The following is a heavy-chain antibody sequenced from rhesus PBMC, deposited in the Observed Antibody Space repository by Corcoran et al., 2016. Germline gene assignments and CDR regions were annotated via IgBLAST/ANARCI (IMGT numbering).Heavy chain of an antibody. D-gene: IGHD3-34*01. CDR1: GGSFSSYW. CDR2: IYGSCGST. V-gene: IGHV4-160*01. J-gene: IGHJ5-1*01. Sequence: QVQLQESGPGLVKPSETLSLTCAVSGGSFSSYWLRWLRQHPGKGLALIGSIYGSCGSTEYNPSLKSRATISRDTSKNQFSLKLSALTAADTAVYYCAREWGDYYDVGGRFDVWGPGVLVTVSS. CDR3: AREWGDYYDVGGRFDV.